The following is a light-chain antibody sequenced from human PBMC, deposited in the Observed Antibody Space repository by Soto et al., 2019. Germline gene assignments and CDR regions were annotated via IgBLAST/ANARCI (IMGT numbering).Light chain of an antibody. CDR2: DAS. Sequence: DIQMTQSPSSLSASVGDRVTITCQASQDIKNYVNWYQQKPGKAPKLLIFDASTLKTGVPSRFSGSGSGTDFSFTISSLQPEDIATYYCQQSNDLVSFGQGTRLEIK. CDR3: QQSNDLVS. V-gene: IGKV1-33*01. J-gene: IGKJ5*01. CDR1: QDIKNY.